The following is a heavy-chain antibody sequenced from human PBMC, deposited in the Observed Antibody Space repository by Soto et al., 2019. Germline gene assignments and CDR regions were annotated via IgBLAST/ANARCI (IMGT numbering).Heavy chain of an antibody. CDR2: ISGSGGST. CDR3: ARVLGFGELFDY. CDR1: GFTFRSYA. V-gene: IGHV3-23*01. J-gene: IGHJ4*02. D-gene: IGHD3-10*01. Sequence: PGGSLSLSCAASGFTFRSYAMSWVRPAPGKGLEWVSAISGSGGSTYYADSVKGRFTISRDNSKNTLYLQMNSLRAEDTAVYYCARVLGFGELFDYWGQGTLVTVSS.